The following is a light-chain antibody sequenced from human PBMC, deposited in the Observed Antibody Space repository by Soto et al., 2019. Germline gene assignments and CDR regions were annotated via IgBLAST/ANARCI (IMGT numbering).Light chain of an antibody. Sequence: SALTQPPSASGNPGQGVTISSSGSASNMGRNYVYWYQQLPGKARNLRVYRNYQRHSVVPDRIFGSKSGVSASLAISGPRSDDEADYFCATCDDTLNGFYVFGTGSKVTVL. CDR2: RNY. CDR3: ATCDDTLNGFYV. CDR1: ASNMGRNY. J-gene: IGLJ1*01. V-gene: IGLV1-47*01.